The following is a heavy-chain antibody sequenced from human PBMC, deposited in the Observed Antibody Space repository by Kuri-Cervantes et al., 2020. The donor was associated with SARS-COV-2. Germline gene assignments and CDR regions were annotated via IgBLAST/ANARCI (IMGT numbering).Heavy chain of an antibody. Sequence: ASVKVSCKVSGYTLTELSMHWVRQAPGKGLEWMGGFDPEDGETIYAQKFQGRVTMTEDASTDTAYMELSSLRSEDTAVYYCATDFRYSSSSHADYWGQGTLVTVSS. D-gene: IGHD6-6*01. J-gene: IGHJ4*02. CDR1: GYTLTELS. CDR2: FDPEDGET. CDR3: ATDFRYSSSSHADY. V-gene: IGHV1-24*01.